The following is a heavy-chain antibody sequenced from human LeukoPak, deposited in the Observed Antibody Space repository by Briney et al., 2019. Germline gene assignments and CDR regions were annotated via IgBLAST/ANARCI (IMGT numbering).Heavy chain of an antibody. Sequence: GGSLRLSCAASGFTFSSYSMNWVRQAPGKGLEWVSSISSSSSYIYYADSVKGRFTISRDNAKNSLYLQMNSLRAEDTTVYYCAIDYSSTSCYAYWGQGTLVTVSS. CDR1: GFTFSSYS. J-gene: IGHJ4*02. D-gene: IGHD2-2*01. CDR3: AIDYSSTSCYAY. V-gene: IGHV3-21*01. CDR2: ISSSSSYI.